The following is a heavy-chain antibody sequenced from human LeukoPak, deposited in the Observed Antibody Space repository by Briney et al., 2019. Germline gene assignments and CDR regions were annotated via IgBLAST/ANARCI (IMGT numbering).Heavy chain of an antibody. CDR1: GFSVSSNY. J-gene: IGHJ4*02. CDR2: IYSGGSE. CDR3: ASDMAGDYYDSGSFGYFDY. D-gene: IGHD3-22*01. Sequence: GGSLRLSCAASGFSVSSNYMRCVRQAPGKGLEWDSVIYSGGSEFYADSVKSRFIISRDTFKNRLYFQMNSLRAEDTAVYYCASDMAGDYYDSGSFGYFDYWGQGTLVTVSS. V-gene: IGHV3-66*01.